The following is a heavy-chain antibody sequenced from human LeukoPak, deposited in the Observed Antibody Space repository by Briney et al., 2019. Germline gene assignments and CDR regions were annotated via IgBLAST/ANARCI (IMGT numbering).Heavy chain of an antibody. CDR1: GFTFSSYW. Sequence: PGGSLRLSCAASGFTFSSYWMSWVRQAPGKGLEWVANIKQDGSEKYYVDSVKGRFTISRDNAKNSLYLQMNSLRAEDTAVYYCARGGGEYFDWLFVFDYWGQGTLVTVSS. CDR3: ARGGGEYFDWLFVFDY. J-gene: IGHJ4*02. CDR2: IKQDGSEK. D-gene: IGHD3-9*01. V-gene: IGHV3-7*01.